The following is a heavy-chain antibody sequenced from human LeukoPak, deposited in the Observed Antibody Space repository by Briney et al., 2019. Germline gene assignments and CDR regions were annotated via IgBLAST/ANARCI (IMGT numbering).Heavy chain of an antibody. J-gene: IGHJ5*02. V-gene: IGHV4-39*07. D-gene: IGHD2-2*01. CDR1: GGSISSSSYY. CDR2: IYYSGST. CDR3: ARRLGYCSSTSCYGGWFDP. Sequence: KPSETLSLTCTVSGGSISSSSYYWGWIRQPPGKGLEWIGSIYYSGSTYYNPSLKSRVTISVDTSKNQFSLKLSSVTAADTAVYYCARRLGYCSSTSCYGGWFDPWGQGTLVTVSS.